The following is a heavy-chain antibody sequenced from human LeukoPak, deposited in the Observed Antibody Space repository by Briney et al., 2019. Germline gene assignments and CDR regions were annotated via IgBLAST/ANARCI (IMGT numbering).Heavy chain of an antibody. CDR2: IIPIFGTA. Sequence: ASVKVSRTASGGTFSSYAISWVRQAPGQGLEWMGGIIPIFGTANYAQRFQGRVTITADESTSTAYMELSSLRSEDTAVYYCARGPLRFLGGIDYWGQGTLVTVSS. CDR3: ARGPLRFLGGIDY. D-gene: IGHD3-3*01. V-gene: IGHV1-69*13. CDR1: GGTFSSYA. J-gene: IGHJ4*02.